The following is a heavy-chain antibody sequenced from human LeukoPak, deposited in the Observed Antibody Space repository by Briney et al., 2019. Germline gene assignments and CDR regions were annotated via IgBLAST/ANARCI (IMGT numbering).Heavy chain of an antibody. CDR3: ARGVDDLLWSGELELDAFDI. CDR2: ISYDGSNK. CDR1: GFTFSSYA. V-gene: IGHV3-30*04. J-gene: IGHJ3*02. D-gene: IGHD3-10*01. Sequence: GGSLRLSCAASGFTFSSYAMHWVRQAPGKGLEWVAVISYDGSNKYYADSVKGRFTISRDNSKNTLYLQMNSLRAEDTAVYYCARGVDDLLWSGELELDAFDIWGQGTMVTVSS.